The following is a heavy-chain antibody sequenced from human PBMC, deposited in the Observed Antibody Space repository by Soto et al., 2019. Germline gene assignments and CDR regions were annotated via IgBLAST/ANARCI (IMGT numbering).Heavy chain of an antibody. D-gene: IGHD7-27*01. CDR2: IIPVFGTP. CDR1: GYSFSSHA. CDR3: ARGGALSTSWYWGDGLDS. J-gene: IGHJ4*02. V-gene: IGHV1-69*06. Sequence: GASVKFSSTASGYSFSSHAITWVRHASGQGLEWMGGIIPVFGTPSYAQKFQGRVTISADKSTNTSSLELRSLRSEDTAVYYCARGGALSTSWYWGDGLDSWGQGTQVTVSS.